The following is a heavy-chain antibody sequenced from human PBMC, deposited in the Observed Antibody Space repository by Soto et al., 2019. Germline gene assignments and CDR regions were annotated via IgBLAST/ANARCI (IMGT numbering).Heavy chain of an antibody. CDR2: ISYDGSNK. D-gene: IGHD6-25*01. J-gene: IGHJ6*02. CDR1: GFTFSSYG. Sequence: QVQLVESGGGVVQPGRSLRLSCAASGFTFSSYGMHWVRQAPGKGLEWVAVISYDGSNKYYADSVKGRFTISRDNSKNTLYLQMNRLRAEDTAVYYCAKDRRPNYYFGMDVWGQGTPVTVSS. V-gene: IGHV3-30*18. CDR3: AKDRRPNYYFGMDV.